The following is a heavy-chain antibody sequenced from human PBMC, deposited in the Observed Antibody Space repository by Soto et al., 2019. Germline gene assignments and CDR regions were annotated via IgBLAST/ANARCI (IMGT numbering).Heavy chain of an antibody. Sequence: QVQLVQSGAEVKKPGSSVKVSCKASGGTFSSYAISWVRQAPGQGLEWMGGIIPIFGTANYAQKFQGRVTITADESTSKAYMELSSLRSEDKAVYYCARDQGTYYYDSSGSQGGMDVWGQGTTVTVSS. CDR3: ARDQGTYYYDSSGSQGGMDV. CDR2: IIPIFGTA. J-gene: IGHJ6*02. V-gene: IGHV1-69*12. CDR1: GGTFSSYA. D-gene: IGHD3-22*01.